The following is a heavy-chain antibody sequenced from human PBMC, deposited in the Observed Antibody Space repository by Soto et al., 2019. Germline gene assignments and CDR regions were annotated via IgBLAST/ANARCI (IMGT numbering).Heavy chain of an antibody. D-gene: IGHD4-17*01. CDR1: GYTFSSYA. V-gene: IGHV3-30*18. J-gene: IGHJ6*02. CDR3: AKDTSGPNGDIYYGLDA. CDR2: ISFDENSK. Sequence: QVQLVESGGGVVQPGRSLRLSCVASGYTFSSYAVHWVRQAPGKGLEWVAVISFDENSKSYADFAKGRFTVSRDDSKNTLYLQMNSLKLEDTAVYYCAKDTSGPNGDIYYGLDAWGQGTTVTVSS.